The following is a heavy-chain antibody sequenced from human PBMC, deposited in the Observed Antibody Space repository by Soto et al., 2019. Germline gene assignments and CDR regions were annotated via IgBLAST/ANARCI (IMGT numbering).Heavy chain of an antibody. CDR2: TYHRGST. J-gene: IGHJ4*02. D-gene: IGHD6-25*01. CDR3: ARIGGYHGPLDY. CDR1: GVSISSYF. V-gene: IGHV4-59*01. Sequence: SETLSLTCSVSGVSISSYFWSWIRQAPGRGLEWIGYTYHRGSTNYSPSLKSRVAISLDTSENQFSLKVSSVTAADTAVYYCARIGGYHGPLDYWGQGTPVTVSS.